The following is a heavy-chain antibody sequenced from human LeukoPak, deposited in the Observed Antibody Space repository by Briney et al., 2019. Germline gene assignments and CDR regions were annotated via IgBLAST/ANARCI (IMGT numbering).Heavy chain of an antibody. CDR3: AIGNDYVWGSYRDWPFDY. V-gene: IGHV4-59*12. CDR2: ISYTGST. CDR1: GGSISIYY. J-gene: IGHJ4*02. D-gene: IGHD3-16*02. Sequence: SETLSLTCTVSGGSISIYYWSWIRQHPGNGLEWIGYISYTGSTTYNSSLKSRVTISLDTSQNQFSLKLTSVTAADTAVYYCAIGNDYVWGSYRDWPFDYWGQGTLVTVSS.